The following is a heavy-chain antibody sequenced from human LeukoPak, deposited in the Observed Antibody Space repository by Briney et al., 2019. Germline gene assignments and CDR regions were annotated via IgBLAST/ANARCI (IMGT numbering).Heavy chain of an antibody. J-gene: IGHJ4*02. V-gene: IGHV3-23*01. CDR3: ARHEDIVEVVAASD. CDR2: ISGLGDST. Sequence: GGSLRLSCAASGFSFSSFAMSWVRQAPGKGLEWVSVISGLGDSTNYAESVKGRFTISRDNAKNSLYLQMNSLRAEDTAVYYCARHEDIVEVVAASDWGQGTLVTVSS. D-gene: IGHD2-15*01. CDR1: GFSFSSFA.